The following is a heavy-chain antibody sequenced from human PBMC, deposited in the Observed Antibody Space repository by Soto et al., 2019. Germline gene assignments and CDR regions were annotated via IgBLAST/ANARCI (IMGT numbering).Heavy chain of an antibody. D-gene: IGHD3-10*01. V-gene: IGHV3-33*01. J-gene: IGHJ6*02. CDR3: ARWRRRGYYYYGMDV. CDR2: IWYDGSNK. Sequence: GWSLRLSCAASGFTFSSYGMHWVRQAPGKGLEWVAVIWYDGSNKYYADSVKGRFTISRDNSKNTLYLQMNSLRAEDTAVYYCARWRRRGYYYYGMDVWGQGTTVTVSS. CDR1: GFTFSSYG.